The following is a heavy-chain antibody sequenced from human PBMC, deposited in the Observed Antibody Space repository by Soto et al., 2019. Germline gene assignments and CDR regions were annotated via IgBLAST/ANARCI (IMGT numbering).Heavy chain of an antibody. CDR1: GFTFSSYA. CDR3: ASLGVGATNWFDP. V-gene: IGHV3-30-3*01. J-gene: IGHJ5*02. CDR2: ISYDGSNK. Sequence: GGSLRLSCAASGFTFSSYAMHWVRQAPGKGLEWVAVISYDGSNKYYADSVKGRFTISRDNSKNTLYLQMNSLRAEDTAVYYCASLGVGATNWFDPWGQGTLVTVSS. D-gene: IGHD1-26*01.